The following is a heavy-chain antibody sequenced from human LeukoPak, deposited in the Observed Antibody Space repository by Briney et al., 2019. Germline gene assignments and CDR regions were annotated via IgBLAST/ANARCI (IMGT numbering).Heavy chain of an antibody. Sequence: GGSLRLSCAASGFTVSSNYMSWVRQAPGKGLEWVSVIYSGGSTYYADSVKGRFTISRDSSKNTLYLQMNSLRPEDTAVYYCARDSSSSVGGFDYWGQGTLVTVSS. V-gene: IGHV3-66*02. J-gene: IGHJ4*02. CDR2: IYSGGST. D-gene: IGHD6-6*01. CDR1: GFTVSSNY. CDR3: ARDSSSSVGGFDY.